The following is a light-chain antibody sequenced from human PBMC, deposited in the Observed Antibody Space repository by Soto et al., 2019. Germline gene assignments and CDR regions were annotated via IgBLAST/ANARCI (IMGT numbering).Light chain of an antibody. CDR1: TSDIGSYNL. CDR3: CSYADTSYV. Sequence: QSALTQPASVSGSPGQSITISCTGTTSDIGSYNLVSWYQQHPGKAPKLMIFEGSKRPSGVSNRFSGSQSGNTASLTISGLQAEDEADYYCCSYADTSYVFGTGIKLTVL. J-gene: IGLJ1*01. V-gene: IGLV2-23*01. CDR2: EGS.